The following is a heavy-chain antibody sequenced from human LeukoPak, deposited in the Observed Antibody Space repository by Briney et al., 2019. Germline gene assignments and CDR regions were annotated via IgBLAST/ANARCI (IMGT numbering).Heavy chain of an antibody. CDR2: ISSSSSYI. CDR1: GFTFSTYD. D-gene: IGHD6-19*01. CDR3: ARDKIAVAGSPRSDY. Sequence: GGSLRLSCAASGFTFSTYDMNWVRQAPGKGLEWVSYISSSSSYIYYADSVKGRFTISRDNAKNSLYLQMNSLRAEDTAVYYCARDKIAVAGSPRSDYWGQGTLVTVSS. J-gene: IGHJ4*02. V-gene: IGHV3-21*05.